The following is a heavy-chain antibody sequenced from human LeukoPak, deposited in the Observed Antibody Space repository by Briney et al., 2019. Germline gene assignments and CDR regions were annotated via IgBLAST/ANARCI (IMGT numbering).Heavy chain of an antibody. CDR1: GGSFSGYY. D-gene: IGHD2-15*01. CDR2: INHSGST. Sequence: KPSETLSLTCAVYGGSFSGYYWSWIRQPPGKGLEWIGEINHSGSTNYNPSLKSRVTISVDTSKNQFSLKLSSVTAADTAVYYCARATKCSGGSCFDYWGQGTLVTVSS. CDR3: ARATKCSGGSCFDY. J-gene: IGHJ4*02. V-gene: IGHV4-34*01.